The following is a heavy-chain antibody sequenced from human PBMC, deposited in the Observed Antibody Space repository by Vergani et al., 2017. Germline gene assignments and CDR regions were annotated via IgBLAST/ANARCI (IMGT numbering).Heavy chain of an antibody. CDR2: IIPIFGTA. Sequence: QVQLVQSGAEVKKPGSSVKVSCKASGGTFSSYAISWVRQAPGQGLEWMGGIIPIFGTANYAQKFQGRVTITADESTSTSDMELSSLISEDTAVYYCASHATIQDYFDYWGQGTLVTVSS. V-gene: IGHV1-69*01. J-gene: IGHJ4*02. CDR3: ASHATIQDYFDY. CDR1: GGTFSSYA. D-gene: IGHD2-2*02.